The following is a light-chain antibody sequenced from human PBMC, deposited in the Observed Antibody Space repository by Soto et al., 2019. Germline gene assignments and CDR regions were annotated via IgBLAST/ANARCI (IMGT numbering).Light chain of an antibody. CDR3: KQGYSFHVT. CDR2: VAS. V-gene: IGKV1-12*01. J-gene: IGKJ4*01. Sequence: DIQMTQSPSSVSASVLDRVSITFLASQDIGDWLAWYQQKPGKATKLMVYVASSLQSGVQSRFSGSGSGTDFTLTIGSLQPEDFATYYCKQGYSFHVTCGGGNKV. CDR1: QDIGDW.